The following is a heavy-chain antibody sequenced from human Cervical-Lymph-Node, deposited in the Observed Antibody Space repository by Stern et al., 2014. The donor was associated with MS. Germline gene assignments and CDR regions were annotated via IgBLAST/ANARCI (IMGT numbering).Heavy chain of an antibody. Sequence: QVQLVESGAEVKKPGSSVKVSCKASGGTFSSYAISWVRQAPGQGLERMGGIIPIFGTANYAQKFQGRVTITADESTSTAYMELSSLRSEDTAVYYCAATPDTAIGFGFDYWGQGTLVTVSS. CDR1: GGTFSSYA. CDR3: AATPDTAIGFGFDY. D-gene: IGHD5-18*01. CDR2: IIPIFGTA. J-gene: IGHJ4*02. V-gene: IGHV1-69*01.